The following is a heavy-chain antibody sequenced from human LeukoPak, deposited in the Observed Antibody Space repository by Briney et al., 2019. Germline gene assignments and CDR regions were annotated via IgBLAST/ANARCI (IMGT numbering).Heavy chain of an antibody. J-gene: IGHJ3*02. V-gene: IGHV4-34*01. D-gene: IGHD3-10*01. CDR2: INHSGST. Sequence: SETLSLTCAVYGGSFSGYYWSWIRQPPGKGLEWIGEINHSGSTNYNPSLKSRVTISVDTSKNQFSLKLSSVTAADTAVYYCARGWFGELSAFDIWGQGTMVTVSS. CDR3: ARGWFGELSAFDI. CDR1: GGSFSGYY.